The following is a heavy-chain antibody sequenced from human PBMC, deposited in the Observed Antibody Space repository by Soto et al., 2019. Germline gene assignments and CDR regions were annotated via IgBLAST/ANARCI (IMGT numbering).Heavy chain of an antibody. Sequence: QVQLVESGGGVVQPGRSLRLSCAASGFTFSSYGMHWVRQAPGKGLEWVAVIWYDGSNKYYADSVKGRFTISRDNSKNTLYLQMNSLRAEDTAVYYCARAYGIAAAWYLYYWGQGTLVTVSS. CDR2: IWYDGSNK. CDR1: GFTFSSYG. CDR3: ARAYGIAAAWYLYY. D-gene: IGHD6-13*01. V-gene: IGHV3-33*01. J-gene: IGHJ4*02.